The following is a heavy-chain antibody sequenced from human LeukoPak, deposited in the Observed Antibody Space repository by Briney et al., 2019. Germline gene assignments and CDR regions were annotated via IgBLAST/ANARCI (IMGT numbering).Heavy chain of an antibody. CDR3: AADVIVGATKDFDY. V-gene: IGHV1-58*02. Sequence: GISVKVSCKASGFTFTSSAMQWVRQARGQRLEWIGWIVVGSGNTNYAQKFQERVTITRDMSTSTAYMELSSLRSEDTAVYYCAADVIVGATKDFDYWGQGTLVTVSS. CDR1: GFTFTSSA. CDR2: IVVGSGNT. J-gene: IGHJ4*02. D-gene: IGHD1-26*01.